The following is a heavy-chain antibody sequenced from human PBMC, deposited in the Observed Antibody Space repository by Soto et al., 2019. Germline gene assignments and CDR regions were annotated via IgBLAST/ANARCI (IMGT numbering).Heavy chain of an antibody. D-gene: IGHD4-17*01. Sequence: EVQLVESGGGLVQPGRSLRLSCTASGFTFGDYAMSWFRQAPGKGLEWVGFIRSKAYGGTTEYAASVKGRFTISRDDSKSITYLQMNSLKTEDTAVYYCTNRYYGDSVDYWGQGTLVTVSS. J-gene: IGHJ4*02. CDR1: GFTFGDYA. CDR2: IRSKAYGGTT. CDR3: TNRYYGDSVDY. V-gene: IGHV3-49*03.